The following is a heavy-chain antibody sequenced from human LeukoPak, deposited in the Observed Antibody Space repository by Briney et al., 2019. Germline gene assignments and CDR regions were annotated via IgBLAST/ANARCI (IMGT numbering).Heavy chain of an antibody. J-gene: IGHJ4*02. V-gene: IGHV3-15*01. CDR2: IKSKSEGGTI. CDR1: GLTLSDSW. CDR3: TSGGGTMDF. D-gene: IGHD2-15*01. Sequence: GGSLRLSCAASGLTLSDSWMSWVRQAPGKGLESVGRIKSKSEGGTIDYVVPVKGRFTISRDDSTNTVYLQMNSLKTEDTAVYYCTSGGGTMDFWGQGTLVTVSS.